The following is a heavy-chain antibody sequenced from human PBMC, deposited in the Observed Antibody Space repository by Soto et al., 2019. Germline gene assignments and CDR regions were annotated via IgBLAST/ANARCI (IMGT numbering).Heavy chain of an antibody. CDR2: IYSGGST. Sequence: EVQLVESGGGLVQPGGSLRLSCAASGFIVSNNYMSWVRQAPGKGLEWVSVIYSGGSTYYADSVKDRFTISRDNSKNTLYLQMNSLRADDTAVYYCARDLMDGRDYWGQGTLVTVSS. CDR1: GFIVSNNY. V-gene: IGHV3-66*01. D-gene: IGHD2-8*01. J-gene: IGHJ4*02. CDR3: ARDLMDGRDY.